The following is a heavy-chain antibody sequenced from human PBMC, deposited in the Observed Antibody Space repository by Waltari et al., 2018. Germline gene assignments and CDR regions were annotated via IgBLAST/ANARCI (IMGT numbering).Heavy chain of an antibody. CDR3: ATVGWLQSHDVFY. D-gene: IGHD5-12*01. J-gene: IGHJ4*02. V-gene: IGHV3-11*01. CDR2: ISSTGSTV. Sequence: QVRLMESGGGVVRPGGSLRLSCAASGFTLSDSYMSWIRLSPGKGLEWISYISSTGSTVYYADSVKGRFTISRDDSENSVYLQLNSLRVDDTATYYCATVGWLQSHDVFYWGQGTLVTVSS. CDR1: GFTLSDSY.